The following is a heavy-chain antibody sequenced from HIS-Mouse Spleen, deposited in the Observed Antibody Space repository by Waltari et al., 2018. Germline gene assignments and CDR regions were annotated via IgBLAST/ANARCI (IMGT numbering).Heavy chain of an antibody. CDR1: GYTFTSYD. CDR2: MNPNSGNT. V-gene: IGHV1-8*01. CDR3: ARGRRIIVLMVYATYYYYYGMDV. J-gene: IGHJ6*02. D-gene: IGHD2-8*01. Sequence: QVQLVQSGAEVTKPGASVKVSCKASGYTFTSYDINWVRQATGQGLVWMGWMNPNSGNTGYAQKFQGRVTMTRNTSISTAYMELSSLRSEDTAVYYCARGRRIIVLMVYATYYYYYGMDVWGQGTTVTVSS.